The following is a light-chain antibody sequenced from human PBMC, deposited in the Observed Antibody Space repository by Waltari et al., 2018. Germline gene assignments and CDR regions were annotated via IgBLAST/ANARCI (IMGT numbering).Light chain of an antibody. V-gene: IGKV1-39*01. CDR1: QDIRVY. CDR3: QQRYSTPTWT. J-gene: IGKJ1*01. CDR2: AAS. Sequence: DIQMTQSPSSLSASVGDRVTITCRASQDIRVYLNWYQQKPGKAPELLIYAASSLRNGVPSRFSGSGSVTDFTLSISSLQPEDFATYYCQQRYSTPTWTFGQGTKVEIK.